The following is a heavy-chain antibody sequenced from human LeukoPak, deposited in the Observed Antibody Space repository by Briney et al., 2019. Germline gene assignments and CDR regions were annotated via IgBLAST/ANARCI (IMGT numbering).Heavy chain of an antibody. CDR3: ASAAIAVAGRFDY. J-gene: IGHJ4*02. D-gene: IGHD6-19*01. V-gene: IGHV1-69*01. CDR2: IIPIFGTA. CDR1: GGTFSSYA. Sequence: SVKVSCKASGGTFSSYAISWVRQAPGQGLEWMGGIIPIFGTANYAQKFQGRVTITADESTSTAYMELSSLRSEDTAVYYCASAAIAVAGRFDYWGQGTLVTVSS.